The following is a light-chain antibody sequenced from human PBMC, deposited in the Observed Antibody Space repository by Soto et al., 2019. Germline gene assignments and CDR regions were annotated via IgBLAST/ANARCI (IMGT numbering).Light chain of an antibody. J-gene: IGLJ1*01. CDR1: SSDGGGYNY. V-gene: IGLV2-14*01. CDR3: SSYTTSLYV. Sequence: QSALTQPASVSGSPGESITISCTGTSSDGGGYNYVSWYQQHPGKAPKLMIYDVSNRPSGVSNRCAGSKCCHSASLTICELQAEEEADYYCSSYTTSLYVFGTGTKVHVL. CDR2: DVS.